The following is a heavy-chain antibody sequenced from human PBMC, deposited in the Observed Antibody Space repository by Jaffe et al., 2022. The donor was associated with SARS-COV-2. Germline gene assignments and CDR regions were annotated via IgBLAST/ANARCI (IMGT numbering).Heavy chain of an antibody. CDR2: ISYDGSNK. Sequence: QVQLVESGGGVVQPGRSLRLSCAASGFTFSSYGMHWVRQAPGKGLEWVAVISYDGSNKYYADSVKGRFTISRDNSKNTLYLQMNSLRAEDTAVYYCAKDNSYSSGWYGRGPLDYWGQGTLVTVSS. V-gene: IGHV3-30*18. CDR1: GFTFSSYG. CDR3: AKDNSYSSGWYGRGPLDY. D-gene: IGHD6-19*01. J-gene: IGHJ4*02.